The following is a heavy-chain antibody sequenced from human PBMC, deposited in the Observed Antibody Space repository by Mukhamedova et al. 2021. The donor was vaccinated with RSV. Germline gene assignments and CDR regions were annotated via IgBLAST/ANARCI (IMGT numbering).Heavy chain of an antibody. Sequence: SNYAIQWVRQAPGKGLEWVAVISSDGRITHYADSVKGRFIISRDNSENTVHLQMNSLRVEDTALYYCARETTFRGELAYWGQGTL. CDR1: SNYA. CDR2: ISSDGRIT. J-gene: IGHJ4*02. CDR3: ARETTFRGELAY. D-gene: IGHD2-21*01. V-gene: IGHV3-30*01.